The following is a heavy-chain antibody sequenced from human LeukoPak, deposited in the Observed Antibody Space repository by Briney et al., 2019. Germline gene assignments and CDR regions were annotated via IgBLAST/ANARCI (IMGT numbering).Heavy chain of an antibody. Sequence: SQTLSLTCAVSGGSISSGGYSWSWIRQPPGKGLEWIGYIYHSGSTYYNPSLKSRVTISVDTSKNQFSLKLSSVTAADTAVYYCARGRGYSYDDAFDIWGQGTMVTVSS. CDR2: IYHSGST. V-gene: IGHV4-30-2*05. CDR3: ARGRGYSYDDAFDI. D-gene: IGHD5-18*01. CDR1: GGSISSGGYS. J-gene: IGHJ3*02.